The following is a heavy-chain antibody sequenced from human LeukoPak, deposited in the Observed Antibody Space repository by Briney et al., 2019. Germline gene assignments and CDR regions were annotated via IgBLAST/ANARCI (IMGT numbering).Heavy chain of an antibody. CDR1: GFTFSSYT. CDR3: ARGVGSNWFIYFQY. V-gene: IGHV3-21*01. CDR2: ISVSGDYI. D-gene: IGHD6-13*01. J-gene: IGHJ1*01. Sequence: GGSLRLSCTASGFTFSSYTMNWVRQAPGKGLEWVSSISVSGDYIFYADSMKGRFTISRDNARNSLYLQVNSLRAEDTAVYYCARGVGSNWFIYFQYWGQGTVVTVSS.